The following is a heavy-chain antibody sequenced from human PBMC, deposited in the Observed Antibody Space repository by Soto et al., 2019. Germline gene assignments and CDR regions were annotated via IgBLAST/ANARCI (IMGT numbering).Heavy chain of an antibody. D-gene: IGHD3-16*01. CDR1: GFTFNTYV. J-gene: IGHJ4*02. CDR2: MWYDESKK. V-gene: IGHV3-33*01. CDR3: ARGARDFDY. Sequence: QVQLVESGGGVVQPGGSLRLSCAASGFTFNTYVMHWVRQAPGKGLEWVALMWYDESKKYYGDSVRGRFTISRDNSWDTLYLQMNSVGAEDTAVYYCARGARDFDYWGQGTLVTVSS.